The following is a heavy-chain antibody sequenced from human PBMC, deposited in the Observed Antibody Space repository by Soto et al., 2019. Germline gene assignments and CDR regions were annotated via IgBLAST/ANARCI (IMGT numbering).Heavy chain of an antibody. V-gene: IGHV3-30-3*01. Sequence: QVQLVESGGGVVQPGRSLRLSCAASGFTFSSYAMHWVRQAPGKGLEWVAVISYDGSNKYYADSVKGRFTISRDNSXXTXYPXMNSLRAEDTAVYYCARDSWGYCSGGSCYSGYFQHWGQGTLVTVSS. CDR1: GFTFSSYA. CDR3: ARDSWGYCSGGSCYSGYFQH. CDR2: ISYDGSNK. J-gene: IGHJ1*01. D-gene: IGHD2-15*01.